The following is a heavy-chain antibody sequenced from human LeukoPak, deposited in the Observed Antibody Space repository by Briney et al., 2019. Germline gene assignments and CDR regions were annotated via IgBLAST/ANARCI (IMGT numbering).Heavy chain of an antibody. CDR3: ARPSTRGSSWDPLDY. V-gene: IGHV1-2*02. Sequence: ASVKVSCKASGYTFSGYYMHWVRQAPGQGLEWMGWINPNSGGTNYAQKFQGRVTMTRDTSISTAYMELSRLRSDDTAVYYCARPSTRGSSWDPLDYWGQGTLVTVSS. D-gene: IGHD6-13*01. J-gene: IGHJ4*02. CDR1: GYTFSGYY. CDR2: INPNSGGT.